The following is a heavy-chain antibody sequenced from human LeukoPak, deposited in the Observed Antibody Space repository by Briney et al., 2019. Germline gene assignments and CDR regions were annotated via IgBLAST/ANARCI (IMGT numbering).Heavy chain of an antibody. Sequence: PSETLSLTCTVSGGSIGTYYWNWARQSPGKGLEWIGYIYYSVSTGYNPSPKSRVTISVDTSENQLSLKLSSVTPADMAVYYCARAQSGTYAFDIWGQGTMVTVSS. D-gene: IGHD1-1*01. J-gene: IGHJ3*02. CDR2: IYYSVST. CDR3: ARAQSGTYAFDI. CDR1: GGSIGTYY. V-gene: IGHV4-59*01.